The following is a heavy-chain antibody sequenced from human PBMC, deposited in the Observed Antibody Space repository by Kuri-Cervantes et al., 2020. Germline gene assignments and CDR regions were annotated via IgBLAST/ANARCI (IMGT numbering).Heavy chain of an antibody. V-gene: IGHV4-38-2*01. Sequence: SETLSLTCAVSGYSISSGHYWGWIRQPPGKGLEWIGSIYHSGSTYYNPSLKSRVTISVDKSKNQFSLKLSFVTAADTAVYYCASHWGDIVVVPAAQYNWFDPWGQGTLVTVSS. CDR2: IYHSGST. CDR3: ASHWGDIVVVPAAQYNWFDP. D-gene: IGHD2-2*01. J-gene: IGHJ5*02. CDR1: GYSISSGHY.